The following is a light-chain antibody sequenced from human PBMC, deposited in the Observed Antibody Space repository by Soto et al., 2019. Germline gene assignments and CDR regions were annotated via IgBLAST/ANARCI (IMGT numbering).Light chain of an antibody. CDR2: GAS. CDR3: QQYNKWPRT. CDR1: QSVSSY. J-gene: IGKJ1*01. Sequence: EIVLSQSPATLSLSPGERATLSCRASQSVSSYLVWYQQKPGQALRLLMYGASTRATGIPARFSGSGSGTEFTLTISSLQSEDFAVYYCQQYNKWPRTFGQGTKVDIK. V-gene: IGKV3-15*01.